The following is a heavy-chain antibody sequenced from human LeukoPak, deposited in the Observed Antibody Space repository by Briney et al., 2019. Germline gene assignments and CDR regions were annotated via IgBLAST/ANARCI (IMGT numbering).Heavy chain of an antibody. V-gene: IGHV3-53*01. Sequence: GGSLRLSCAASGITVSSNYMSWVRQAPGKGLEWVSVVYGSSNSYYADSAKGRFTISRDNSKNTLYLQMNSLRAEDTAVYYCARDQGGEQSYWGQGTLVTVSS. CDR1: GITVSSNY. D-gene: IGHD3-16*01. CDR2: VYGSSNS. CDR3: ARDQGGEQSY. J-gene: IGHJ4*02.